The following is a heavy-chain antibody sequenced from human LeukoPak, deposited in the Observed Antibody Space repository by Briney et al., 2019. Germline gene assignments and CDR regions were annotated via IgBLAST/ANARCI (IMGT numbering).Heavy chain of an antibody. V-gene: IGHV4-4*07. D-gene: IGHD2-2*01. Sequence: SETLSLTCTVSGGSISNYYWNWIRQSAAKGLEWIGRLYTNENTNYNPSLESRVTMSVDTSKKHFSLRLTSMTAADTAVYYCARGRSGTTFLRDAFDIWGQGTMVTVSS. CDR2: LYTNENT. CDR1: GGSISNYY. CDR3: ARGRSGTTFLRDAFDI. J-gene: IGHJ3*02.